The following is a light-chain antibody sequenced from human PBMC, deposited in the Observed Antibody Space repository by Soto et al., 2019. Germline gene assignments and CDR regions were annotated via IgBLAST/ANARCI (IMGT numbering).Light chain of an antibody. CDR2: GAS. J-gene: IGKJ5*01. CDR1: QTVSTNY. V-gene: IGKV3-20*01. Sequence: EIVLTKSPGTLSLSPGERATLSCRASQTVSTNYLAWYQQKPGQAPRLLIYGASKRATGIPDRFSGSGSGTDFTLTITGLEPEDFATYYCQQSYVTPITFGQGTRLEIK. CDR3: QQSYVTPIT.